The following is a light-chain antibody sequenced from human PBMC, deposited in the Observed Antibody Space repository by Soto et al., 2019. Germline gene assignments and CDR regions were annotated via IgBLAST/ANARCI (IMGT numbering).Light chain of an antibody. CDR2: DVS. J-gene: IGLJ1*01. CDR3: SSYTSSATSS. Sequence: QSALTLPASVSGSPGQSITISCTGTSSDVGGYNYVSWYQQHPGKAPKLMIYDVSNRPSGVSNRFSGSKSGNTASLTISGLQAEDEADYYCSSYTSSATSSFGTGTKVTVL. CDR1: SSDVGGYNY. V-gene: IGLV2-14*03.